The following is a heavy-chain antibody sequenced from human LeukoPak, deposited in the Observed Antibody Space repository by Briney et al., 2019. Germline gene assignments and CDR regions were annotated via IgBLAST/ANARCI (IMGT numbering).Heavy chain of an antibody. CDR3: AKDLRGSYHLKYAFDI. J-gene: IGHJ3*02. V-gene: IGHV3-72*01. CDR1: GFTFSDHY. Sequence: GGSLRLSCAASGFTFSDHYMDWVRQAPGKGLEWVGRTRNKANSYTTEYAASVKGRFTISRDDSKNSLYLQMNSLKTEDTAVYYCAKDLRGSYHLKYAFDIWGQGTMVTVSS. D-gene: IGHD1-26*01. CDR2: TRNKANSYTT.